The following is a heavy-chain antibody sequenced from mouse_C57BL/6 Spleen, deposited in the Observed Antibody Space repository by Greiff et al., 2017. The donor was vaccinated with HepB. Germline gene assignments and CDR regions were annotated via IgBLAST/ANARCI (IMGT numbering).Heavy chain of an antibody. CDR2: IDPENGDT. D-gene: IGHD4-1*01. V-gene: IGHV14-4*01. CDR3: TTGGTGTFDY. Sequence: VQLQQSGAELVRPGASVKLSCTASGFTFKDYYMHWVKQRPEQGLEWIGWIDPENGDTEYASKFQGKATITADTSSNTAYLQLSSLTSEDTAVYYCTTGGTGTFDYWGQGTTLTVSS. CDR1: GFTFKDYY. J-gene: IGHJ2*01.